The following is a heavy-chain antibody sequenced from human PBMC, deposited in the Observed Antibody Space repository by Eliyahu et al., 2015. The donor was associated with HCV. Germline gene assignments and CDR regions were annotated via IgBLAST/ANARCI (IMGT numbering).Heavy chain of an antibody. CDR1: GGSISSSSYY. D-gene: IGHD3-3*01. V-gene: IGHV4-39*01. J-gene: IGHJ5*02. CDR2: IYYSGST. Sequence: QLQLQESGPGLVKPSETLSLTCTVSGGSISSSSYYXGWIRQPPGKGLEWIGSIYYSGSTYYNPSLKSRVTISVDTSKNQFSLKLSSVTAADTAVYYCARRRYDFWSGYYSGWKWFDPWGQGTLVTVSS. CDR3: ARRRYDFWSGYYSGWKWFDP.